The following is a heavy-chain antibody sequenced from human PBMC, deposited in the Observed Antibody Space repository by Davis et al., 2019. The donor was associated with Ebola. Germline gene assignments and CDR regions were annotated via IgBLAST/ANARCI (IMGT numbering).Heavy chain of an antibody. CDR3: ARRDGYSLSLGY. CDR2: IYYSGST. V-gene: IGHV4-59*01. D-gene: IGHD5-24*01. Sequence: SETLSLTCAVYGGSFSGYYWSWIRQPPGKGLEWIGYIYYSGSTNYNPSLKSRVTISVDTSKNQFSLKLSSVTAADTAVYYCARRDGYSLSLGYWGQGTLVTVSS. J-gene: IGHJ4*02. CDR1: GGSFSGYY.